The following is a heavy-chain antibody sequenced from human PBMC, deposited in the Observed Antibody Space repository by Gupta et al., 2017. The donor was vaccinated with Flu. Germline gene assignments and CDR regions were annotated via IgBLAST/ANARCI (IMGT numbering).Heavy chain of an antibody. V-gene: IGHV3-23*01. J-gene: IGHJ4*02. D-gene: IGHD5-18*01. CDR3: AKDGADTAMNWEIDF. Sequence: EVQLLESGGGLVEPGGSLRLSCAVSGFTFSNYAMTWVRQAPGKGLEWVSSIRESGARTYYADSVKGRFTISRENSKSTLHLQMNSLRADDTAVYYCAKDGADTAMNWEIDFWGQGALVTVSS. CDR1: GFTFSNYA. CDR2: IRESGART.